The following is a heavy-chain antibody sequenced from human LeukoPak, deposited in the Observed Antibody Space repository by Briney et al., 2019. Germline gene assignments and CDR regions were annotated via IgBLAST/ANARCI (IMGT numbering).Heavy chain of an antibody. CDR2: IYYTGST. J-gene: IGHJ4*02. D-gene: IGHD6-19*01. CDR1: GGSISSYY. Sequence: SETLSLTCTVSGGSISSYYWSWIRQPPGKGLEWIGYIYYTGSTNYNPSLKSRVTMSVDTSKNQFSLKLSSVTAADTAVYYCAGSSGWLLRYWGQGTLVTVSS. V-gene: IGHV4-59*01. CDR3: AGSSGWLLRY.